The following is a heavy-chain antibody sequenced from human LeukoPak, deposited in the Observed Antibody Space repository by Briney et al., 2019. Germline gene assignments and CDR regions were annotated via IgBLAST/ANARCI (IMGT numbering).Heavy chain of an antibody. D-gene: IGHD3-16*02. V-gene: IGHV1-2*02. Sequence: ASVKVSCKASGYTFTGYYMHWVRQAPGQELEWMGWINPNSGGTNYAQKFQGRVTMTRDTSISTAYMELSRLRSDDTAVYYCARTFTYREAFDIWGQGTMVTVSS. J-gene: IGHJ3*02. CDR2: INPNSGGT. CDR3: ARTFTYREAFDI. CDR1: GYTFTGYY.